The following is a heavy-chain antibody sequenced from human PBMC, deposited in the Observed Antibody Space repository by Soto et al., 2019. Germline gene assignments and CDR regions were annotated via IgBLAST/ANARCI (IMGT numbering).Heavy chain of an antibody. CDR3: ACLADDSRLSGI. CDR2: IIPIFGTA. CDR1: GGTFSSYA. D-gene: IGHD3-22*01. Sequence: QVQLVQSGAEVKKPGSSVKVSCKASGGTFSSYAISWVRQPPGQGLAWMGGIIPIFGTANYAQKFQGRVTITADESTSTAYMELSSLRSEDTAVYYCACLADDSRLSGIWGQGTMVTVSS. J-gene: IGHJ3*02. V-gene: IGHV1-69*01.